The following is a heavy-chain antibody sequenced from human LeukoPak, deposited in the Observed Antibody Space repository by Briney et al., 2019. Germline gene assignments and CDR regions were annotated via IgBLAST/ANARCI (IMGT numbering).Heavy chain of an antibody. J-gene: IGHJ4*02. CDR3: ARAGSSGWDY. Sequence: GGPLRLSCAASGFTFNAYTMNWVRQAPGKGLEWVSSINYSSDYIYYADSVKGRFTISRDNAKNSVFLQMNSLRAEDTAVYYCARAGSSGWDYWGQGTLVTDSS. CDR1: GFTFNAYT. V-gene: IGHV3-21*01. D-gene: IGHD6-25*01. CDR2: INYSSDYI.